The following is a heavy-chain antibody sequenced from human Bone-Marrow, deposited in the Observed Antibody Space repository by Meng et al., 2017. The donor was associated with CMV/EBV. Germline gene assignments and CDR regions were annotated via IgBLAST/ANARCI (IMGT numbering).Heavy chain of an antibody. CDR1: GDSVSSNSAA. V-gene: IGHV6-1*01. J-gene: IGHJ5*02. D-gene: IGHD2-2*01. CDR3: ARESAIVVVPAARGNWFDP. Sequence: SQTLSLTCAISGDSVSSNSAAWNWIRQSPSRGLEWPGRTYFRSKWYNDYAVSVKSRITINPDTSKNQFSLQLNSVTPEDTAVYYCARESAIVVVPAARGNWFDPWGQGTLVTVSS. CDR2: TYFRSKWYN.